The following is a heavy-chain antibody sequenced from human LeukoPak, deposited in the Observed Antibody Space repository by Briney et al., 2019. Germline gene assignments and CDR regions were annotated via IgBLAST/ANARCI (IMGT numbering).Heavy chain of an antibody. J-gene: IGHJ4*02. CDR2: IYYNGNT. D-gene: IGHD1-14*01. CDR1: GGSIGSYY. V-gene: IGHV4-59*08. CDR3: ARAGMDWAADY. Sequence: SETLSLTCTVTGGSIGSYYWSWIRQSPGKGLEWIGYIYYNGNTNDNPSLKSRVTLSVDTSKNQFSLKLRSVTAADTAVYYCARAGMDWAADYWGQGILVTVSS.